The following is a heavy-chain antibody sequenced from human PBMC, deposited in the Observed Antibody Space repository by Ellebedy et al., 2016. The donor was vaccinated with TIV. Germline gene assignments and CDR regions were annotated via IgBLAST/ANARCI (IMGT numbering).Heavy chain of an antibody. CDR3: VRGTLDGSDYGTGWYSDL. Sequence: GGSLRLSCAASGFTFSNYDFHWVRQPTGKGLEWVSAIGTGFDTYYPDSVKGRFTISRENAKNSLYLHMHSLTAGDTAVYYCVRGTLDGSDYGTGWYSDLWGRGTLVTVSS. V-gene: IGHV3-13*01. CDR2: IGTGFDT. CDR1: GFTFSNYD. D-gene: IGHD5-12*01. J-gene: IGHJ2*01.